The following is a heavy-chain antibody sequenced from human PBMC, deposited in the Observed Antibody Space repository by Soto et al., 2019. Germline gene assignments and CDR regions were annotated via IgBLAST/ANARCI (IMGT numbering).Heavy chain of an antibody. CDR1: GLTLHTYP. J-gene: IGHJ4*02. CDR2: SSGGGDTT. V-gene: IGHV3-23*01. CDR3: AKGRGGSGSLSPRVDY. D-gene: IGHD3-10*01. Sequence: GSLRSSCAPSGLTLHTYPTTVGRQAQEKGLEWVSASSGGGDTTSYADSVKGRFTVSRDGSKNTLYLQMSSLRAEDTALYYCAKGRGGSGSLSPRVDYWCQGTLATDSS.